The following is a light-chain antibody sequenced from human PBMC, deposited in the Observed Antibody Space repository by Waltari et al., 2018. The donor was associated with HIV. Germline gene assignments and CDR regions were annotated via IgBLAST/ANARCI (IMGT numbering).Light chain of an antibody. CDR1: QTISSTY. J-gene: IGKJ1*01. V-gene: IGKV3-20*01. CDR3: QQYIGSPRT. Sequence: EIALTQSPGTLSSSPGERATLSCRASQTISSTYLAWYQQKPGQAPRLLISAASSRATGIPDRFSGSGSGTDFTLTISSLEPEDCAVYYCQQYIGSPRTFGQGTKVELK. CDR2: AAS.